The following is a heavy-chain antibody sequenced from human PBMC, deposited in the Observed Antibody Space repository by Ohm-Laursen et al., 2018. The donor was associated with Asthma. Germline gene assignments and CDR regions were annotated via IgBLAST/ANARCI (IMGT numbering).Heavy chain of an antibody. J-gene: IGHJ4*02. CDR3: ARGHGYNLY. V-gene: IGHV4-39*07. CDR1: GGSISSGTYW. CDR2: SSYSGST. D-gene: IGHD5-24*01. Sequence: SQTLSLTCTVSGGSISSGTYWWGWIRQPPGMGLEWIGSSSYSGSTYYNPPLRSRVTISIDTSTNQFSLKLSSVTAADTAVYYCARGHGYNLYWGQGTLVTVSS.